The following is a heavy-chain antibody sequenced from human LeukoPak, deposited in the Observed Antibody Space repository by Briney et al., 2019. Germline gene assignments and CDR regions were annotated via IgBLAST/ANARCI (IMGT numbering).Heavy chain of an antibody. CDR2: ISASGGDT. CDR3: AKDAAGPEY. CDR1: GLTFSSYS. J-gene: IGHJ4*02. V-gene: IGHV3-23*01. Sequence: GGSLRLSCVVSGLTFSSYSMTWVRQAPGKGLEWVSGISASGGDTWYPDSVKGRFTTSRDNTLFLQMNSLRGEDTAIYYCAKDAAGPEYWGQGTLVTVSS. D-gene: IGHD6-13*01.